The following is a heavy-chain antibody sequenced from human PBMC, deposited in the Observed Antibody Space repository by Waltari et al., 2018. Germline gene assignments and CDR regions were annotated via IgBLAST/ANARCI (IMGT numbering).Heavy chain of an antibody. J-gene: IGHJ3*02. CDR3: ARQKYYYDNTLTGGAFDI. CDR2: IYYTGST. V-gene: IGHV4-39*01. Sequence: QLQLQESGPGLVKPSETLSLTCTVSGGSISSSNYSWGWIRQPPGKGLDWIATIYYTGSTYYSPSLRSRVTISVDTSKNQFSLNLNSVTAADTAVYYCARQKYYYDNTLTGGAFDIWGQGTMVTVSS. CDR1: GGSISSSNYS. D-gene: IGHD3-22*01.